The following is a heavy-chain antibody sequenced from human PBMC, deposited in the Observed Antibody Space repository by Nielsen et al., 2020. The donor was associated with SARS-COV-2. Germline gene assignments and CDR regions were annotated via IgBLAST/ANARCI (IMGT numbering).Heavy chain of an antibody. D-gene: IGHD3-10*01. CDR1: GFTFSNYA. Sequence: GESLKISCATSGFTFSNYAMHWVRQAPGKGLECVALIWFDGSNKYYADSVKGRFTISRDNSKNTLYLQMNSLRAEDTAVYYCARDRAYYYGSGLGWFDPWGQGTLVTVSS. J-gene: IGHJ5*02. V-gene: IGHV3-33*01. CDR3: ARDRAYYYGSGLGWFDP. CDR2: IWFDGSNK.